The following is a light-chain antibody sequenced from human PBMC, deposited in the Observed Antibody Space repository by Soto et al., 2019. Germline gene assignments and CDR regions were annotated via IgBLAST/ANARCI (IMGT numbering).Light chain of an antibody. J-gene: IGKJ1*01. CDR2: KAS. CDR3: QHYNSYSEA. CDR1: QSVSGW. Sequence: DIQMTQYPSTLSASVGDRITISCRASQSVSGWLAWYHQKPGKAPNLLIYKASSLESGVPSRFSGSGSGTEFTLTISSLQPDDFATYYCQHYNSYSEAFGQGTKVDIK. V-gene: IGKV1-5*03.